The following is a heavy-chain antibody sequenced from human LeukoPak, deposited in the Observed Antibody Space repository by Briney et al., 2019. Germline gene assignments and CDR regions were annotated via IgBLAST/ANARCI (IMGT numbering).Heavy chain of an antibody. J-gene: IGHJ4*02. CDR1: GFTVSSNY. CDR3: ARGVFPNDEWLLFYYFDY. CDR2: IYSGGST. Sequence: GGSLRLSCAASGFTVSSNYMSWVRQAPGKGLEWVSVIYSGGSTYYADSVKGRFTISRDNSKNTLYLQMNSLGAEDTAVYYCARGVFPNDEWLLFYYFDYWGQGTLVTVSS. D-gene: IGHD3-3*01. V-gene: IGHV3-66*01.